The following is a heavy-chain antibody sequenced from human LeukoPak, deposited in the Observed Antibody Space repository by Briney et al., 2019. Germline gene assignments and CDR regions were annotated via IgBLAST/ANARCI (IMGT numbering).Heavy chain of an antibody. CDR3: ARLDSSGYYPLDY. Sequence: SETLSLTCTVSGGSIRGYYWNWIRQPPGKGLEWIGYIYYSGSTTYNPSLKSRVTMSVDTSKNQFSLKLTSVTAADTAVYYCARLDSSGYYPLDYWGQGTLVTVSA. V-gene: IGHV4-59*08. J-gene: IGHJ4*02. CDR2: IYYSGST. CDR1: GGSIRGYY. D-gene: IGHD3-22*01.